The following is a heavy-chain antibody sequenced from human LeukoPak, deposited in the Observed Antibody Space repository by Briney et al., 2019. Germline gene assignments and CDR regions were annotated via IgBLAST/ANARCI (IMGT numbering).Heavy chain of an antibody. CDR1: GFTFSSYS. Sequence: GGSLRLSCAASGFTFSSYSMNWVRQAPGKGLEWVSSISSSSSYIYYADSVKGRFTISRDNAKNSLYLQMNSLRAEDTAVYYCARDQQDIVVVVAATIFDYWGQGTLVTVSS. V-gene: IGHV3-21*01. CDR2: ISSSSSYI. J-gene: IGHJ4*02. CDR3: ARDQQDIVVVVAATIFDY. D-gene: IGHD2-15*01.